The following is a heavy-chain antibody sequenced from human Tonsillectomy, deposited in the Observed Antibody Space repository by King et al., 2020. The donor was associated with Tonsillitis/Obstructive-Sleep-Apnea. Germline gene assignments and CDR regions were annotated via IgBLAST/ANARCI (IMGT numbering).Heavy chain of an antibody. CDR3: AKGRMTTASHLYYFDY. J-gene: IGHJ4*02. CDR2: ISGGGGST. CDR1: GFTFSSDA. V-gene: IGHV3-23*04. D-gene: IGHD4-11*01. Sequence: QLVQSGGGLVQPGGSLRLSCAASGFTFSSDAMSWVRQAPGKGLEWVSGISGGGGSTYYADSVKGRFTISRDNSKNTLYLQMNSRRAEDTAVYYCAKGRMTTASHLYYFDYWGQGTLVTVSS.